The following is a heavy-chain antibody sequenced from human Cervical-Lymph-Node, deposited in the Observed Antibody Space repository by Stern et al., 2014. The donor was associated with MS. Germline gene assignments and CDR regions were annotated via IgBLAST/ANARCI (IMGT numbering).Heavy chain of an antibody. Sequence: VHLVESGSQVRKPGASVKVSCQASGYTFINYDIFWVRQATGQGLEWMGWMNPNNAKTGHAQKFQGRVTMTRNTSISTAYMELSSLRSDDTAVYYCVRGGFSYGYGLDAWGQGTAVIVSS. CDR2: MNPNNAKT. V-gene: IGHV1-8*01. D-gene: IGHD5-18*01. CDR3: VRGGFSYGYGLDA. J-gene: IGHJ6*02. CDR1: GYTFINYD.